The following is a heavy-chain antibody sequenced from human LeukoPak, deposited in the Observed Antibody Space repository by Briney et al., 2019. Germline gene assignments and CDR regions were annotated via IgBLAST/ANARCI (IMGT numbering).Heavy chain of an antibody. V-gene: IGHV1-2*02. Sequence: ASVKVSCKASGYTFTGYYMHWVRQAPGQGLEWMGWINPNSGGTNYAQKFQGRVTMARDTSISTAYMELSRLRSDDTAVYYCARDLYGSGSYGAGYWGQGTLVTVSS. CDR3: ARDLYGSGSYGAGY. CDR1: GYTFTGYY. J-gene: IGHJ4*02. D-gene: IGHD3-10*01. CDR2: INPNSGGT.